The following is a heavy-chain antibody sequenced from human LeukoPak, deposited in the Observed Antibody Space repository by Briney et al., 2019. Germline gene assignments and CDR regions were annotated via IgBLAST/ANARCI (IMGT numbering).Heavy chain of an antibody. CDR1: GLTFSTYA. D-gene: IGHD2-15*01. CDR2: ISGRGGAT. V-gene: IGHV3-23*01. Sequence: GSLRLSRASSGLTFSTYARSSVRPAPGRGLEWVSAISGRGGATYYAGSVKGRFTISRDNSKNTLYLKMNSLRAEDTAVDNCAKVRGICSGGSCYSSYPGGFDYWGQGTLVTVSS. J-gene: IGHJ4*02. CDR3: AKVRGICSGGSCYSSYPGGFDY.